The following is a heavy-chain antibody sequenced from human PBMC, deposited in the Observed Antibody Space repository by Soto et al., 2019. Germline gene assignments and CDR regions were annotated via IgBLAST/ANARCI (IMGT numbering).Heavy chain of an antibody. D-gene: IGHD3-10*01. CDR2: ISYDGSNK. V-gene: IGHV3-30*18. CDR1: GFTFSSYG. J-gene: IGHJ6*02. Sequence: QVQLVESGGGVVQPGRSLRLSCAASGFTFSSYGMHWVRQAPGKGLEWVAVISYDGSNKYYADSVKGRFTISRDNSKNTLYLQMNSLRAEDTAVYYCAKGRITMVRGVKYYYYGMDVWGQGTTVTVSS. CDR3: AKGRITMVRGVKYYYYGMDV.